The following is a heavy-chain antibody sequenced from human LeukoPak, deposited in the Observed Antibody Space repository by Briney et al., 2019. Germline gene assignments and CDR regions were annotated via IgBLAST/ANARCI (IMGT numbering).Heavy chain of an antibody. V-gene: IGHV3-53*01. Sequence: GGSLRLSCAASGFTVSSSYMSWVRQAPGKGLEWVSVIYSGGSTYYADSVKGRFTISRDNSKNTLYLQMNSLRAEDTAVYYCARGHIVATTYFDYWGQGTLVTVSS. CDR2: IYSGGST. CDR3: ARGHIVATTYFDY. CDR1: GFTVSSSY. J-gene: IGHJ4*02. D-gene: IGHD5-12*01.